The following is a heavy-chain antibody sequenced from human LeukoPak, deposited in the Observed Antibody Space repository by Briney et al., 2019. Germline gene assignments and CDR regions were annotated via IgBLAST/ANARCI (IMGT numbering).Heavy chain of an antibody. Sequence: GGSLRLSCAASGFTVSSNYMSWVRQAPGKGLEWVSVIYSGGSTYYADSVKGRFTISRDNSKNTLYLQMNSLRAEDTAVYYCAREGGSGSYYNLPLNAFDIWGQGTMVTVSS. V-gene: IGHV3-53*01. J-gene: IGHJ3*02. D-gene: IGHD3-10*01. CDR1: GFTVSSNY. CDR2: IYSGGST. CDR3: AREGGSGSYYNLPLNAFDI.